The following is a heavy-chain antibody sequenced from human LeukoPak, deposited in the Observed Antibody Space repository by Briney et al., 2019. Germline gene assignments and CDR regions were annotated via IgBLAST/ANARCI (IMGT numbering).Heavy chain of an antibody. CDR2: ISAYNGNT. D-gene: IGHD2-15*01. Sequence: ASVKVSCKASGYTFTSYGISWVRQAPGQGLEWMGWISAYNGNTNYAQKLQGRVTMTTDTSTSTAYMELRSLRSDDTAVYYCARNRSDGDYYYYGMDVWGQGTTVTVSS. V-gene: IGHV1-18*01. CDR3: ARNRSDGDYYYYGMDV. J-gene: IGHJ6*02. CDR1: GYTFTSYG.